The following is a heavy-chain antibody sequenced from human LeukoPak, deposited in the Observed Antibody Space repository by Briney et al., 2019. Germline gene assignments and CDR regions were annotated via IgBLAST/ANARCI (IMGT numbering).Heavy chain of an antibody. CDR2: IYYSGST. CDR3: ARGVYLGNGYYFDY. J-gene: IGHJ4*02. Sequence: TSETLSLTCTVSGGSISSYYWSWIRQPPGKGLEWIGYIYYSGSTNYNPSLKSRVTISVDTSKNQFSVKLNSVIAADTAMYYCARGVYLGNGYYFDYWGQGTLVTVSS. V-gene: IGHV4-59*12. D-gene: IGHD2-8*01. CDR1: GGSISSYY.